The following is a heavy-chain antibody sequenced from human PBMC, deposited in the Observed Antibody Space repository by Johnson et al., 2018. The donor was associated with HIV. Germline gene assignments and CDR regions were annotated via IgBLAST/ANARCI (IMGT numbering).Heavy chain of an antibody. Sequence: VQLVESGGGLVKPGESLRLSCAASGFTFSSYAMHWVRQTPGKGLEWVSGISGSSVTTYYADSVKGRFNISRDNSKKKLYLQMNNLRVEDTAVYYCGKDKAGGLAFDIWGQGTMGTVSS. CDR2: ISGSSVTT. CDR1: GFTFSSYA. D-gene: IGHD3-10*01. CDR3: GKDKAGGLAFDI. J-gene: IGHJ3*02. V-gene: IGHV3-23*04.